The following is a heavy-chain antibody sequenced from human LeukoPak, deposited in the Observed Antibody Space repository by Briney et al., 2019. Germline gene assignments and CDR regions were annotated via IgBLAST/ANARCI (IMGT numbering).Heavy chain of an antibody. V-gene: IGHV4-4*02. J-gene: IGHJ5*02. D-gene: IGHD6-19*01. CDR2: IYHSGST. Sequence: SETLSLTCAVSGGSISSSNWWSWVRQPPGKGLEWIGEIYHSGSTNYNPSLKSRVTISVDKSKNQFSLKLSSVTAADTAVYYCARTKDRYSSGWMGWFDPWGQGTLVTVSS. CDR3: ARTKDRYSSGWMGWFDP. CDR1: GGSISSSNW.